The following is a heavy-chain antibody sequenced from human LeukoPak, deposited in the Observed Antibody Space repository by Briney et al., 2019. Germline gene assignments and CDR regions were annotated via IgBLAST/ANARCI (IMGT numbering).Heavy chain of an antibody. J-gene: IGHJ5*02. Sequence: GRSLRLSCAASGFTFSSYGMHWVRQAPGKGLEWVAVIWYDGSNKYYADSVKGRFTISRDNSKNTLYLQMNSLRAEDTAVYYCAREGSSWHSNWFDPWGQGTLVTVSS. D-gene: IGHD6-13*01. CDR2: IWYDGSNK. V-gene: IGHV3-33*01. CDR3: AREGSSWHSNWFDP. CDR1: GFTFSSYG.